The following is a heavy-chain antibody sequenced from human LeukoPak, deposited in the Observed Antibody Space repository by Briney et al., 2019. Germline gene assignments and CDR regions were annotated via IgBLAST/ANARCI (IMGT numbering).Heavy chain of an antibody. CDR3: ARRLTQYDCFDP. V-gene: IGHV6-1*01. Sequence: TPSRTCAISGDRVKSNSVTWNWIRQYPSRGLEWLGRTYYRSTWYNDYAVSVRGRITVNPDTSKNQFSLHLNSVTPEDTAVYYCARRLTQYDCFDPWGQGILVTVSS. J-gene: IGHJ5*02. D-gene: IGHD2-2*01. CDR1: GDRVKSNSVT. CDR2: TYYRSTWYN.